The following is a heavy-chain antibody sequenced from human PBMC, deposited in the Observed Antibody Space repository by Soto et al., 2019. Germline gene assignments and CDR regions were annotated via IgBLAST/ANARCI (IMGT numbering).Heavy chain of an antibody. D-gene: IGHD2-15*01. V-gene: IGHV4-34*01. CDR3: ARARYCSGGSCYRRAFDY. CDR2: INHSGST. CDR1: GGSFSGYY. Sequence: QVQLQQWGAGLLKPSETLSLTCADYGGSFSGYYWSWIRQPPGKGLEWIGEINHSGSTNYNPSLKSRVTISVDTSKNQFSLKLSSVTAADTAVYYCARARYCSGGSCYRRAFDYWGQGTLVTVSS. J-gene: IGHJ4*02.